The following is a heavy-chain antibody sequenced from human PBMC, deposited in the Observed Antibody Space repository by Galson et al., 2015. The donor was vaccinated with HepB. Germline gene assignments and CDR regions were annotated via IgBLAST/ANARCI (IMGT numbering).Heavy chain of an antibody. CDR1: GFTFSSHG. CDR3: VKDGGYCSSTSCHIYFYGLDV. D-gene: IGHD2-2*01. CDR2: IWYGGTNK. Sequence: SLRLSCAASGFTFSSHGMHWVRQAPGKGLEWVAVIWYGGTNKNYADSVKGRFIISRDNSKNTLYLQMNSLRADDTAVYYCVKDGGYCSSTSCHIYFYGLDVWGQGTTVTVSS. V-gene: IGHV3-33*06. J-gene: IGHJ6*02.